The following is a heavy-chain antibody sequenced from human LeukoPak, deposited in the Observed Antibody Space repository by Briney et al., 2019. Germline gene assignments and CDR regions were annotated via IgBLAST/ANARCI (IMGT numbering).Heavy chain of an antibody. D-gene: IGHD1-7*01. Sequence: SETLSLTCAVSGASLTSHPWKWVRQPPGKGREWIGEMFNRGTGTSTPSLTRRVTMFFDESKNHFSLKLKSVTAADTAVYYCARGGNLDFDDGGQGVLVIVSS. V-gene: IGHV4-4*02. J-gene: IGHJ4*02. CDR3: ARGGNLDFDD. CDR1: GASLTSHPW. CDR2: MFNRGTG.